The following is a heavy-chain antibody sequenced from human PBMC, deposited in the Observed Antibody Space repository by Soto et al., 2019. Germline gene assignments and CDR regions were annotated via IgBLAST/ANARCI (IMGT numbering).Heavy chain of an antibody. CDR1: GGSISSGVYY. J-gene: IGHJ4*02. Sequence: SETLSLTCTVSGGSISSGVYYWIWIRQHPGKGLEWIGYIYYSGSTYYNPSLKSRVTISVDTSKNQFSLKLSSVTAADTAVYYCARVESVYYADYWGQGTLVTVSS. CDR3: ARVESVYYADY. D-gene: IGHD3-10*01. CDR2: IYYSGST. V-gene: IGHV4-31*03.